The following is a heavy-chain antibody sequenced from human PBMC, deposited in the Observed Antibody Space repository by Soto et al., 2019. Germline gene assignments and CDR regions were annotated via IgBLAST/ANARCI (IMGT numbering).Heavy chain of an antibody. V-gene: IGHV3-20*04. CDR1: GFTFDDYG. J-gene: IGHJ6*02. CDR3: SSCILGATTYGIDV. Sequence: EVQLVESGGGVVRPGGSLRLSCAASGFTFDDYGMSWVRQAPGKGLEWVSGINWNGGSTGYADSVKGRFTISRDNAKNSLSLQMNSLRAEDTALYYCSSCILGATTYGIDVWGQGTTVTVSS. D-gene: IGHD1-26*01. CDR2: INWNGGST.